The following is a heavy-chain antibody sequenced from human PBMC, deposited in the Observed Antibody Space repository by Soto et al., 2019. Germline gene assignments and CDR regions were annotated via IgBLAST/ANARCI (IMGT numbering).Heavy chain of an antibody. J-gene: IGHJ4*02. CDR1: GGSISSYY. CDR3: GTGGTYFDY. Sequence: SETLSLTCTVSGGSISSYYCSWIRQAAGKGLEWIGRIHTSGSPNYNPSLKSRVTMSADTSKNQFSLKLTSVTAADTAVYYCGTGGTYFDYWGQGTLVTVSS. V-gene: IGHV4-4*07. CDR2: IHTSGSP.